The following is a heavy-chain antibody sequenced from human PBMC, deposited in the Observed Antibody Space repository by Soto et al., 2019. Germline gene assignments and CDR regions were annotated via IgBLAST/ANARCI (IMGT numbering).Heavy chain of an antibody. Sequence: SVKVSCTASGYTFSGYYMHWVRQAPGQGLEWMGRITPILGIANYAQKFQGRVTITADKSTSTAYMELSSLRSEDTAVYYCARGHSDYDPPWSWGQGTLVTVSS. CDR1: GYTFSGYY. J-gene: IGHJ5*02. V-gene: IGHV1-69*04. CDR2: ITPILGIA. D-gene: IGHD3-3*01. CDR3: ARGHSDYDPPWS.